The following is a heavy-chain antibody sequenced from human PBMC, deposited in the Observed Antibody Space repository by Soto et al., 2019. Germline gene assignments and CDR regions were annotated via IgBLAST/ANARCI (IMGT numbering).Heavy chain of an antibody. CDR3: AKVYYNFWSGYDY. CDR2: ISGSGGST. Sequence: EVQLLESGGGLVQPGGSLRLSCADSGFTFSTYAMSWVRQAPGKGLEWVSAISGSGGSTYYADSVKGRFTISRDNSKNTLYLQVNSLRAEDTGVDYCAKVYYNFWSGYDYWGQGALVTVSS. D-gene: IGHD3-3*01. J-gene: IGHJ4*02. V-gene: IGHV3-23*01. CDR1: GFTFSTYA.